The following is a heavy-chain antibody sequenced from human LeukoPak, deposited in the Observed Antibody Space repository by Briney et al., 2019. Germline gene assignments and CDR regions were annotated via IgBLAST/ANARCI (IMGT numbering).Heavy chain of an antibody. CDR2: ISGSGGST. D-gene: IGHD3-22*01. J-gene: IGHJ3*02. CDR3: AKTHRTYYYDSSGYNDAFDI. Sequence: GGSLRLSCTVSGFTVSSNSMSWVRQAPGKGLEWVSAISGSGGSTYYADSVKGRFTISRDNSKNTLYLQMNSLRAEDTAVYYCAKTHRTYYYDSSGYNDAFDIWGQGTMVTVSS. CDR1: GFTVSSNS. V-gene: IGHV3-23*01.